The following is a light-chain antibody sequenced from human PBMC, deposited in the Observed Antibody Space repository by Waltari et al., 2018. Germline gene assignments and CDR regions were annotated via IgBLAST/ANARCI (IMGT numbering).Light chain of an antibody. CDR3: CSRAGDYTWL. J-gene: IGLJ2*01. CDR2: DVT. V-gene: IGLV2-11*01. CDR1: SNDVGGYYY. Sequence: QSALTQPRSVSGSPGQSVTLSCSGTSNDVGGYYYVSWFQQFPGKAPKLLIYDVTQRPSGVPDRFSASKSGNTASLTISGLQPEDEATYYCCSRAGDYTWLFGGGTKVTVL.